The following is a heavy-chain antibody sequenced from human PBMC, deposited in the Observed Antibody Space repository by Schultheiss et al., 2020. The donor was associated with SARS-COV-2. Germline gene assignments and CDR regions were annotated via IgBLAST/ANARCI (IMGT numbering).Heavy chain of an antibody. D-gene: IGHD3-3*01. V-gene: IGHV3-30*18. CDR3: AKDPSTIFGVVRDAFDI. CDR2: ISYDGSNK. Sequence: GESLKISCAASGFTFSSYGMHWVRQAPGKGLEWVAVISYDGSNKYYADSVKGRFTISRDNSKNTLYLQMNSLRAEDTAVYYCAKDPSTIFGVVRDAFDIWGQGTMVTVSS. CDR1: GFTFSSYG. J-gene: IGHJ3*02.